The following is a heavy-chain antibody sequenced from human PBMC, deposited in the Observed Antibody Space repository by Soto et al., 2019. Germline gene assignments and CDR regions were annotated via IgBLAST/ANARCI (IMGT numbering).Heavy chain of an antibody. J-gene: IGHJ4*02. CDR3: ARLYCSSTSCYFPY. CDR2: INPNSGGT. Sequence: GASVKVSCKASGYTFTGYYMHWVRQAPGQGLEWMGWINPNSGGTNYAQKFQGWVTMTRDTSISTAYMELSRLRSDDTAVYYCARLYCSSTSCYFPYWGQGTLVTVSS. D-gene: IGHD2-2*01. CDR1: GYTFTGYY. V-gene: IGHV1-2*04.